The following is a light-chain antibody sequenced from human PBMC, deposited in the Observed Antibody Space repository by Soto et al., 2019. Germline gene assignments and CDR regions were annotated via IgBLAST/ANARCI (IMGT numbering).Light chain of an antibody. V-gene: IGKV3-11*01. CDR2: DAS. Sequence: EIVLTQSPATLSLSPGERANISCRASQSVTTYLAWYQQKPGQAPRLLIYDASDRATGIPARFSGSGSGTDFTLTISSLEPEDFAVYYCHQRSNWPPSITFGQGTRLEIK. J-gene: IGKJ5*01. CDR3: HQRSNWPPSIT. CDR1: QSVTTY.